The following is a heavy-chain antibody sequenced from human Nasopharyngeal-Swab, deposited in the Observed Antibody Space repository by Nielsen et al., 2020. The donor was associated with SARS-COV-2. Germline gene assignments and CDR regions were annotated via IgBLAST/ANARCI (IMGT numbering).Heavy chain of an antibody. CDR1: GFTFSSYS. CDR3: AKEINSFDYYYYTMDV. D-gene: IGHD3-3*02. Sequence: GESLKISCAASGFTFSSYSMNWVRQAPGKGLEWVSYISSSSSTIYYADSVKGRFTISRDNAKNSLYLQMNSLRDEDTAVYYCAKEINSFDYYYYTMDVWGQGTTVTVSS. J-gene: IGHJ6*02. CDR2: ISSSSSTI. V-gene: IGHV3-48*02.